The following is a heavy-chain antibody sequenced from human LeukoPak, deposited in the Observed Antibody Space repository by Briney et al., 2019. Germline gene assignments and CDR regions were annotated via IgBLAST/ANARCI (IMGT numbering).Heavy chain of an antibody. Sequence: SETLSLTCTVSCGSISISSYYWGWIRQPPGKRLEWIGSIYYSGSTYYNPSLKSRVTISVDTSKNQLSLKLSYVTAAGRAVYYCARHSSDNFDYWGQGTLVTVSS. CDR1: CGSISISSYY. D-gene: IGHD6-19*01. V-gene: IGHV4-39*01. J-gene: IGHJ4*02. CDR3: ARHSSDNFDY. CDR2: IYYSGST.